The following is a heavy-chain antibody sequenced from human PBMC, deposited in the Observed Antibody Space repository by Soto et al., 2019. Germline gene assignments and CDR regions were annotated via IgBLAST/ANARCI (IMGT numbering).Heavy chain of an antibody. CDR2: IYSGGST. D-gene: IGHD6-13*01. CDR3: ARAKQQLTYDAFDI. CDR1: GGSFRCYY. Sequence: LSLTSAVYGGSFRCYYWILVSKAPGKGLEWVSVIYSGGSTYYADSVKGRFTISRDNSKNTLYLQMNSLRAEDTAVYYCARAKQQLTYDAFDIWGQGTMVTVSS. J-gene: IGHJ3*02. V-gene: IGHV3-53*01.